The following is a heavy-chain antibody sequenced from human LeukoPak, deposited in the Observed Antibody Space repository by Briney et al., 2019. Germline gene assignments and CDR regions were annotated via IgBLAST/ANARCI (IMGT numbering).Heavy chain of an antibody. CDR3: ATAGGSYRTNWFDP. CDR1: GYTLTELS. V-gene: IGHV1-24*01. J-gene: IGHJ5*02. CDR2: FDPEDGET. Sequence: ASVKVSCKVSGYTLTELSMHWVRQAPGEGLEWMGGFDPEDGETIYAQKFQGRVTMTEDTSTDTAYMELSSLRSEDTAVYYCATAGGSYRTNWFDPWGQGTLVTVSS. D-gene: IGHD1-26*01.